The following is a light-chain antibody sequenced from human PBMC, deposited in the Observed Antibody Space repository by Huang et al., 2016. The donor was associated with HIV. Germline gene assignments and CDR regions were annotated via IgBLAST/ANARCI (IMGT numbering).Light chain of an antibody. V-gene: IGKV4-1*01. CDR2: WAS. Sequence: DIEMTQSPDSLTVSLGARAIINCKSSQAVLKNSNKKNYLAWYQQRPGQPPKVLNYWASSRESGVPDRFSGSGSGTDFNLTISSLQPEDLAVYYCQQYYSPPYTFGQGTRLEI. CDR3: QQYYSPPYT. J-gene: IGKJ2*01. CDR1: QAVLKNSNKKNY.